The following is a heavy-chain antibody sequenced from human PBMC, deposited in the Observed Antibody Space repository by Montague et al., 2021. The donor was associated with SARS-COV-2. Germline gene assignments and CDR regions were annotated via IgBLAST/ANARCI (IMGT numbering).Heavy chain of an antibody. Sequence: TLSLTFTVSGGSISSSSYYWGWIRQPPGKGLEWIGNIFYSGSTYYNTSLKSRVTISVDTSKNQFSLRLSSVTAADTAVYYCARLPYFYDSTHAFDIWGQGTMVTVSS. CDR1: GGSISSSSYY. CDR3: ARLPYFYDSTHAFDI. CDR2: IFYSGST. V-gene: IGHV4-39*01. D-gene: IGHD3-22*01. J-gene: IGHJ3*02.